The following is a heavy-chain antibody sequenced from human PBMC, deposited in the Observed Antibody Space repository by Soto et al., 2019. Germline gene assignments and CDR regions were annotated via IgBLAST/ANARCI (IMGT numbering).Heavy chain of an antibody. J-gene: IGHJ6*02. V-gene: IGHV1-69*06. D-gene: IGHD3-10*01. Sequence: SVKVSCKASGGTFSSYAISWVRQAPGQGLEWMGGIIPIFGTANYAQKFQGRVTISADKSISTAYLQWSSLKASDTAMYYCAIVGLTMVRGCLDPTYYYCGMDVWGQGTTVTVSS. CDR2: IIPIFGTA. CDR1: GGTFSSYA. CDR3: AIVGLTMVRGCLDPTYYYCGMDV.